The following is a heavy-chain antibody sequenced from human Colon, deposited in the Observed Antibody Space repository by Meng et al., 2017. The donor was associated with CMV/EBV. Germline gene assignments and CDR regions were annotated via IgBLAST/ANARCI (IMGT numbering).Heavy chain of an antibody. CDR3: ARALIAVSGTFYFDY. D-gene: IGHD6-19*01. CDR1: GYSFTSYA. J-gene: IGHJ4*02. CDR2: ISTHNGDT. V-gene: IGHV1-18*01. Sequence: QVQLVQSGAEVKRPGASVEAFCNSSGYSFTSYAINWVRQAPGQGLEWMGWISTHNGDTNYAQKYQGRVTMATDTSTSTAYMELRSLRSDDTGVYYCARALIAVSGTFYFDYWGQGTLVTVSS.